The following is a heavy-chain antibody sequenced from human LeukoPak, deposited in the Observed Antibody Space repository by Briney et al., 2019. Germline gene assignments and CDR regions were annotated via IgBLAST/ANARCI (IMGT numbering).Heavy chain of an antibody. Sequence: SETLSLTCAVYGGSFSGYYWSWIRQPPGKGLEWIGEINHSGSTNYNPSLKSRVTISVDTSKNQFSLKLSSVTAADTAVYYCARVCGWGYYYYYYMDVWGKGTTVTVSS. CDR2: INHSGST. D-gene: IGHD6-19*01. J-gene: IGHJ6*03. CDR3: ARVCGWGYYYYYYMDV. V-gene: IGHV4-34*01. CDR1: GGSFSGYY.